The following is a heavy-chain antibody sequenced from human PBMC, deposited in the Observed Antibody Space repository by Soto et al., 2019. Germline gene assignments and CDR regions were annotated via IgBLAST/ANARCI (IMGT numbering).Heavy chain of an antibody. Sequence: ASVKFSCKASAYTFTSYVISCVRQVPGQGLEWMGWISAYNGNTNYAQKLQGRVTMTTDTSTSTAYMELRSLRSDDTAVYYCARSCGVAAADPFDFWGQGTLVTVSS. J-gene: IGHJ4*02. V-gene: IGHV1-18*01. CDR3: ARSCGVAAADPFDF. D-gene: IGHD6-13*01. CDR2: ISAYNGNT. CDR1: AYTFTSYV.